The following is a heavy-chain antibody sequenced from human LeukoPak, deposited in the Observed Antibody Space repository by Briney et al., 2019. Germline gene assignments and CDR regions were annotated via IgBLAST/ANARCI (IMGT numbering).Heavy chain of an antibody. CDR1: GFTFSSYS. CDR2: VSMSSAYI. J-gene: IGHJ6*02. CDR3: ARDGVGVGYYGMDV. Sequence: PGGSLRLSCEVSGFTFSSYSMDWVRQAPGKGLEWVSSVSMSSAYIYYADSVKGRFTISRDNAKNSLYLQMNSLRAEDTAVYYCARDGVGVGYYGMDVWGQGTTVTVSS. D-gene: IGHD1-26*01. V-gene: IGHV3-21*01.